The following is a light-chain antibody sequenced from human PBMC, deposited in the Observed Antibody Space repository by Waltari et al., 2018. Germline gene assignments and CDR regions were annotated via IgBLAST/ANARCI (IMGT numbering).Light chain of an antibody. CDR1: QSLFSSSNSKTY. CDR3: HHYYIPPLT. Sequence: DIVMTQSPDSLAVSLGERTTINCKSSQSLFSSSNSKTYIAWYQLKPGQPPKLLIYWAAIRESGVPDRFRGSGSGTDFTLTISSLQAEDVAVYYCHHYYIPPLTFGQGTRLEI. J-gene: IGKJ5*01. CDR2: WAA. V-gene: IGKV4-1*01.